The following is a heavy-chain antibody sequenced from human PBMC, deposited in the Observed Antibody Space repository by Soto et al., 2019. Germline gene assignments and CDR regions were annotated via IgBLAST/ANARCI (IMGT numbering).Heavy chain of an antibody. CDR3: ARGGDYGVYNWFDP. V-gene: IGHV4-31*03. CDR2: IYYSGST. D-gene: IGHD4-17*01. CDR1: GGSISSGGYY. J-gene: IGHJ5*02. Sequence: KPSETLSLTCTVSGGSISSGGYYWSWIRQHPGKGLEWIGYIYYSGSTYYNPSLKSRVTISVDTSKNQFSLKLSSVTAADTAVYYCARGGDYGVYNWFDPWGQGTLVTVSS.